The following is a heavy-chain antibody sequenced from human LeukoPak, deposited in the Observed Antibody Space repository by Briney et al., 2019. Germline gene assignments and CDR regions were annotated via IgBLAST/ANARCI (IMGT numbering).Heavy chain of an antibody. Sequence: SVKVSCKASGGTFISYAISWVRQAPGQGLEWMGGIIPIFGTANYAQKFQGRVTITADESTSTAYMELSSLRSEDTAVYYCARLPDYGGNSDARYWGQGTLVTVSS. CDR1: GGTFISYA. CDR3: ARLPDYGGNSDARY. J-gene: IGHJ4*02. CDR2: IIPIFGTA. D-gene: IGHD4-23*01. V-gene: IGHV1-69*01.